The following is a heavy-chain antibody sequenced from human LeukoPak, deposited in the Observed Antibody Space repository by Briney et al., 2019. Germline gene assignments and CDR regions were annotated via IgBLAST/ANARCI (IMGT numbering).Heavy chain of an antibody. CDR2: ITDSGRIA. V-gene: IGHV3-23*01. CDR3: ASGSGWFQRY. Sequence: PGGSLRLSCAASGFTFTSYAMSWVRQAPEKGLEWVSSITDSGRIAYYADSVKGRFTISRDNSKNTLYLQMNSLRAEDTAIYYCASGSGWFQRYWGQGTLVTVSS. CDR1: GFTFTSYA. J-gene: IGHJ4*02. D-gene: IGHD6-19*01.